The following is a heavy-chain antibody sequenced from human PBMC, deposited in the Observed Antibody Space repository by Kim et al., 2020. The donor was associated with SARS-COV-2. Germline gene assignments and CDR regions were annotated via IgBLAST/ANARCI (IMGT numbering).Heavy chain of an antibody. CDR2: ISSSSSTI. CDR1: GFTFSSYS. J-gene: IGHJ6*02. CDR3: AREAEVQLELNYYYYGMDV. D-gene: IGHD1-1*01. Sequence: GGSLRLYCAAYGFTFSSYSMNWVRQAPGKGLEWVSYISSSSSTIYYADSVKGRFTISRDNAKNSLYLQMNSLRDEDTAVYYCAREAEVQLELNYYYYGMDVWRQGTTVTVSS. V-gene: IGHV3-48*02.